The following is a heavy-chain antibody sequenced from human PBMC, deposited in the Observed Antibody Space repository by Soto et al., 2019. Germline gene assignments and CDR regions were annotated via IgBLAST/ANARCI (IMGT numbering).Heavy chain of an antibody. CDR1: GFTFSSYA. J-gene: IGHJ4*01. CDR2: ISGSGGST. D-gene: IGHD2-2*01. Sequence: GGSLRLSCAASGFTFSSYAMSWVRQAPGKGLEWVSAISGSGGSTYYADSVKGRFTISRDNSKNTLYLQMNSLRAEDTAVYYCARLPRDCNKTSCYYADHWGHGTQVTVSS. CDR3: ARLPRDCNKTSCYYADH. V-gene: IGHV3-23*01.